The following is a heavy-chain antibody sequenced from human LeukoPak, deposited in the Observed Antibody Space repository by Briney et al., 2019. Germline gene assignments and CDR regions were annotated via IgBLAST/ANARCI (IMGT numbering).Heavy chain of an antibody. CDR1: GFTFSSYA. J-gene: IGHJ4*02. Sequence: GGSLRLSCAASGFTFSSYAMSWVRQAPGKGLEWVSAISGSGGSTYYADSVKGRFTISRDNSKNTLYLQMNSLRAEDTAVYYCARSDRIFGVVSSLDYWGQGTLVTVSS. D-gene: IGHD3-3*01. CDR3: ARSDRIFGVVSSLDY. V-gene: IGHV3-23*01. CDR2: ISGSGGST.